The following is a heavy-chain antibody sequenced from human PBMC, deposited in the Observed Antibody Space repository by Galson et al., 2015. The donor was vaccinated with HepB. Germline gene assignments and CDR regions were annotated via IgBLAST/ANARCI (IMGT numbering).Heavy chain of an antibody. V-gene: IGHV1-3*01. CDR1: GYTFTSYA. D-gene: IGHD5-12*01. CDR3: ALNIVATKNAFDI. J-gene: IGHJ3*02. CDR2: INAGNGNT. Sequence: QSGAEVKKPGESLRISCKASGYTFTSYAMHWVRQAPGQRLEWMGWINAGNGNTKYSQKFQGRVTITRDTSASTAYMELSSLRSEDTAVYYCALNIVATKNAFDIWGQGTMVTVSS.